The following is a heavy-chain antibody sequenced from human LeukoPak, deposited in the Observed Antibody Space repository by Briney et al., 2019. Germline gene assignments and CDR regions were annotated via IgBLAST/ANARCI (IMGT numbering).Heavy chain of an antibody. CDR1: GGTFSSYA. CDR3: ARDRRISMNSYYDSSGYTDY. D-gene: IGHD3-22*01. V-gene: IGHV1-69*06. Sequence: SVKVSCKASGGTFSSYAISWVRQAPGQGLEWMGGIIPIFGTANYAQKFQGRVTITADKSTSTAYMELSSLRSEDTAVYYCARDRRISMNSYYDSSGYTDYWGQGTLVTVSS. CDR2: IIPIFGTA. J-gene: IGHJ4*02.